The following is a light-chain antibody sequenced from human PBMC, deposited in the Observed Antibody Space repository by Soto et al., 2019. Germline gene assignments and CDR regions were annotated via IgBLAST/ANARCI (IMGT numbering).Light chain of an antibody. V-gene: IGKV1-12*01. CDR3: QQGNTFPIT. CDR1: QVVSNY. J-gene: IGKJ5*01. Sequence: DIQMTQSPSSVSASLGDRVTITCRASQVVSNYLAWYQQKPGKAPVLLIYDASTLQTGVPSRFSGGGSRTDFTLTISGLQPEDFATYYCQQGNTFPITFGQGTRLDIK. CDR2: DAS.